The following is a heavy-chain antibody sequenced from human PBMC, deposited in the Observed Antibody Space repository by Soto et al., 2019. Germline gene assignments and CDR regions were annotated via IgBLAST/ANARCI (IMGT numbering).Heavy chain of an antibody. Sequence: QVTLKESGPVLVKPTETLTLTCTVSGFSLSNARMGVSWIRQPPGKALEWLAHIFSNDEKSYSTSLKSRLTISKDTSKSQVVLTMTNMDPVDTATYYCARIKSTYPPNWNFGSSTLATDYWGQGTLVTVSS. CDR2: IFSNDEK. CDR1: GFSLSNARMG. V-gene: IGHV2-26*01. D-gene: IGHD1-7*01. CDR3: ARIKSTYPPNWNFGSSTLATDY. J-gene: IGHJ4*02.